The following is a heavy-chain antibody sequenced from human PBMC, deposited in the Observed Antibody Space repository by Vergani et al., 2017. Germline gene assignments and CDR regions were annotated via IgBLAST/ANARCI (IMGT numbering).Heavy chain of an antibody. Sequence: EVQLVESGGGLVKPGGSLRLSCAASGFTFSNAWMNWVRQAPGKGLEWVGRIKSKTDGGTTDYAAPVKGRFTISRDDSKNTLYLQMNSLKTEDTAVYYWTTEPSIVGATTPFCYWGQGTLVTVSS. CDR1: GFTFSNAW. D-gene: IGHD1-26*01. J-gene: IGHJ4*02. CDR2: IKSKTDGGTT. CDR3: TTEPSIVGATTPFCY. V-gene: IGHV3-15*07.